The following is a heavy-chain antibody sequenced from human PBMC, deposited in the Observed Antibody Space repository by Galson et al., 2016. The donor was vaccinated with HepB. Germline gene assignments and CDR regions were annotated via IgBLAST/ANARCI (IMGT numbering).Heavy chain of an antibody. J-gene: IGHJ5*02. CDR2: ISHRGST. CDR3: ARLGKYASGTYWLDP. CDR1: GGSISSSSYY. V-gene: IGHV4-39*07. Sequence: SETLSLTCIVSGGSISSSSYYWGWIRQPPGKGLEWIGEISHRGSTDYNPVLTTYNPSLKSPVTISVDTAKTQFSLNLRSVTAADTAVYYCARLGKYASGTYWLDPWGQGTLVTVSS. D-gene: IGHD2-8*01.